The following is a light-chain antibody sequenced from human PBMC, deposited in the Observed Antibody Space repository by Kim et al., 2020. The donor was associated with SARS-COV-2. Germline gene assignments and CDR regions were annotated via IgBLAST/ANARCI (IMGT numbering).Light chain of an antibody. CDR1: QSVADF. Sequence: ILLTQSPATLSLSPGGRATLSCMASQSVADFLAWYQQKPGQPPRLLIYGASNRATGIPARFSGSGSGTEFTLTINSLEPEDFAVYYCQQRSLWPRAFGQGTKL. CDR2: GAS. V-gene: IGKV3-11*01. CDR3: QQRSLWPRA. J-gene: IGKJ2*01.